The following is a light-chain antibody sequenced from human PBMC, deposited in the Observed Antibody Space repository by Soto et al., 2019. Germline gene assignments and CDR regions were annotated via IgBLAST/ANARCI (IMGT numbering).Light chain of an antibody. CDR2: GAS. CDR1: QSVSSN. CDR3: QQYYSWSPWT. Sequence: EIVMTQSPATLSVSPGERATLSCRASQSVSSNLAWYQQKPGQAPRLLIYGASTRATGVPARFSGSGSGTEFTLTISSLQSEDFAVYHCQQYYSWSPWTFGQGTKVEIK. V-gene: IGKV3-15*01. J-gene: IGKJ1*01.